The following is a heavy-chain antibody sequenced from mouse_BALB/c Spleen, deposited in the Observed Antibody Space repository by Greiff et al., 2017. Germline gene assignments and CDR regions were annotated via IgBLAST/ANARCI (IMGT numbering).Heavy chain of an antibody. CDR3: TRNGNYVGAMDY. CDR2: IYPGNSDT. D-gene: IGHD2-1*01. Sequence: EVQLQESGTVLARPGASVKMSCKASGYTFTSYWMHWVKQRPGQGLEWIGAIYPGNSDTSYNQKFKGKAKLTAVTSTSTAYMELSSLTNEDSAVYYCTRNGNYVGAMDYWGQGTSVTVSS. V-gene: IGHV1-5*01. CDR1: GYTFTSYW. J-gene: IGHJ4*01.